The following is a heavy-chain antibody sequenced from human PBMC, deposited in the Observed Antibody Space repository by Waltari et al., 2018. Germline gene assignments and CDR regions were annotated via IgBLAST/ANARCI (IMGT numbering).Heavy chain of an antibody. J-gene: IGHJ6*02. CDR1: GGSFSGSY. V-gene: IGHV4-34*01. CDR2: INHSGST. CDR3: ARGGSGSYFGGHYYYGMDV. Sequence: QVQLQQWGAGLLKPSETLSLTCSVYGGSFSGSYLSWIRPPPGKGREWIGEINHSGSTNYNPYLKRRVTISVDTSKNEFSLKLSSVTAADTAVYYCARGGSGSYFGGHYYYGMDVWGQGTTVTVSS. D-gene: IGHD3-10*01.